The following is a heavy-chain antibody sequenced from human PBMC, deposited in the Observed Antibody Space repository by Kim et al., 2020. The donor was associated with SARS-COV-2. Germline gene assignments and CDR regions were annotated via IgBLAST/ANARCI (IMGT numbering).Heavy chain of an antibody. CDR1: GGSFSGYY. Sequence: SETLSLTCAVYGGSFSGYYWSWIRQPPGKGLEWIGEINHSGSTNYNPSLKSRVTISVDTSKNQFSLKLSSVTAADTAVYYCARGTLAGGAYSSGWYYYWGQGTLVTVSS. J-gene: IGHJ4*02. CDR2: INHSGST. V-gene: IGHV4-34*01. D-gene: IGHD6-19*01. CDR3: ARGTLAGGAYSSGWYYY.